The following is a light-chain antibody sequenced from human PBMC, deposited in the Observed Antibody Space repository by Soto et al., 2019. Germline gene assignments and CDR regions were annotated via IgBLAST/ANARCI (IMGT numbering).Light chain of an antibody. V-gene: IGLV2-14*01. CDR2: DVS. J-gene: IGLJ1*01. CDR1: SSDVGGYNY. CDR3: SSYTRGSTYV. Sequence: QSVLTQPASVSGAAGQAITISCTGTSSDVGGYNYVSWYRQHPGRAPKLMIYDVSNRPSGVSNRFSGSKSGNTASLTISGLQAEDEADYYGSSYTRGSTYVFGTGTKVTVL.